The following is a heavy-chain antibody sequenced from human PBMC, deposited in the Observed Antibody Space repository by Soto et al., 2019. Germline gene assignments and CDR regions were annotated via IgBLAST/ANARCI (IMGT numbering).Heavy chain of an antibody. CDR2: ISDSGGNT. CDR1: GFTFSSYA. V-gene: IGHV3-23*01. D-gene: IGHD2-15*01. CDR3: AREDRYCSGGTCYLSAQYFHH. Sequence: GGSLSLSCAASGFTFSSYAMSWVRQAPGKGLEWVSVISDSGGNTNYADSVKGRFTISRDNSRDTLYLQMNSLRAEDTAVYYCAREDRYCSGGTCYLSAQYFHHWGQGTLVTVSS. J-gene: IGHJ1*01.